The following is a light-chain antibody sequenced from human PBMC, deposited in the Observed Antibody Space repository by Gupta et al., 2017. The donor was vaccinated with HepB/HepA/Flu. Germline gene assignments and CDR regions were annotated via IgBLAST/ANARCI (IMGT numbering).Light chain of an antibody. Sequence: EIVLTQSPGTLSLSPGERATLSCRASQSVSKNYLAWYQQKAGQAPRLLIYGASSRATGIPDRFSGSGSGTDFTLTISRLEPEDFAVYYCQQYGSSPLTFGGGTKVEIK. CDR3: QQYGSSPLT. J-gene: IGKJ4*01. CDR1: QSVSKNY. CDR2: GAS. V-gene: IGKV3-20*01.